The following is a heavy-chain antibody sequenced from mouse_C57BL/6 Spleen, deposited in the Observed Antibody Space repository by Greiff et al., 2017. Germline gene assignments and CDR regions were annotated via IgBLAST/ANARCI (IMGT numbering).Heavy chain of an antibody. CDR3: ARNIYYDYDGGGLFDY. CDR2: IWSGGST. D-gene: IGHD2-4*01. V-gene: IGHV2-2*01. J-gene: IGHJ2*01. CDR1: GFSLTSYG. Sequence: VKLVESGPGLVQPSQSLSITCTVSGFSLTSYGVHWVRQSPGKGLEWLGVIWSGGSTDYNAAFISRLSISKDNSKSQVFFKMNSLQADDTAIYYCARNIYYDYDGGGLFDYWGQGTTLTVSS.